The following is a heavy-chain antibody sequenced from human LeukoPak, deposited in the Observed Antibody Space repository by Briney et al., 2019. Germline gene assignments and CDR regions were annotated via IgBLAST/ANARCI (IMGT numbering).Heavy chain of an antibody. Sequence: GGSLSLSCRGYGFTFGNHAMSWVRQPPGKGLEWVGYIRSKAYSGTTEYAESVKGRFTISRNDPTSIAYLQMNSLRIEDTAVYYCARGPIQLWIHSAMDVWGQGTTVTVSS. CDR3: ARGPIQLWIHSAMDV. V-gene: IGHV3-49*04. CDR1: GFTFGNHA. CDR2: IRSKAYSGTT. D-gene: IGHD5-18*01. J-gene: IGHJ6*02.